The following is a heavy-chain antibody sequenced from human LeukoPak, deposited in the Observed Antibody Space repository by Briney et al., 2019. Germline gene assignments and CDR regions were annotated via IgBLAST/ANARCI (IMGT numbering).Heavy chain of an antibody. J-gene: IGHJ4*02. CDR3: VKGYCSSISCYGDY. D-gene: IGHD2-2*01. CDR1: GXTFSSYA. Sequence: PGGSLRLSCSASGXTFSSYAMHWVRQAPGKGLEYVSAISRNGGSTYYADSVKGRVTISRDNSKNTLYLQMSSLRAEDTAVYYCVKGYCSSISCYGDYWGQGTLVTFSS. V-gene: IGHV3-64D*09. CDR2: ISRNGGST.